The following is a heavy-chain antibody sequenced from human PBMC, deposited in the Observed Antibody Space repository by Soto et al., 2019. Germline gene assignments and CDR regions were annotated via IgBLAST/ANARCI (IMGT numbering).Heavy chain of an antibody. CDR2: IKQDGSEQ. CDR1: GFTFSSYW. J-gene: IGHJ6*02. D-gene: IGHD1-1*01. Sequence: EVQLVESGGGLVQPGGSLRLSCAASGFTFSSYWMSWVRQAPGKGLEWVANIKQDGSEQYYVDSVKGRFTISRDNAKNSLYLQMNSLRAEDTAVYYCARDQGSPNAYYYDGMDVWGQGTTVTVSS. CDR3: ARDQGSPNAYYYDGMDV. V-gene: IGHV3-7*01.